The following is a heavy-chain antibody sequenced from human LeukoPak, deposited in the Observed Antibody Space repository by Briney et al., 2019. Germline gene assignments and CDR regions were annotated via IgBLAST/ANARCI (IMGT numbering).Heavy chain of an antibody. V-gene: IGHV4-38-2*02. CDR1: GYSISIGYY. CDR3: ARSADDSGSYYNV. J-gene: IGHJ4*02. D-gene: IGHD3-10*01. Sequence: SETLSLTCTVSGYSISIGYYWGWIRQPPGKGLEWIGNIYYSGSTYFNPSLKSRVTISVDTSKNQFSLKLSSVTAADTAVYYCARSADDSGSYYNVWGQGTLVTVSS. CDR2: IYYSGST.